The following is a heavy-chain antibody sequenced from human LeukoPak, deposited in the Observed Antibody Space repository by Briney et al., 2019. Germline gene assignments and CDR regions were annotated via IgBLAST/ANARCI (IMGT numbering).Heavy chain of an antibody. CDR3: ARRDYCSSTSCYRDYYYYMDV. CDR1: GFTFSSFA. J-gene: IGHJ6*03. CDR2: ISGSGRGGRT. V-gene: IGHV3-23*01. D-gene: IGHD2-2*01. Sequence: PGGSLRLSCAASGFTFSSFAMSWVRQAPGKGLEWVSNISGSGRGGRTYYADSVKGRFTISRDNSKNSLYLQMNSLRAEDTAVYYCARRDYCSSTSCYRDYYYYMDVWGKGTTVTVSS.